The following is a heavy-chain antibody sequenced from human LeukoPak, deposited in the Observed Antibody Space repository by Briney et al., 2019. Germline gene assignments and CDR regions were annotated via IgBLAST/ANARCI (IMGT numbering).Heavy chain of an antibody. V-gene: IGHV3-30*02. CDR1: GFTFSSYG. CDR3: AKDGSSDLYAYWYFDL. J-gene: IGHJ2*01. CDR2: IRYDGSNK. D-gene: IGHD1-26*01. Sequence: GGSLRLSCAASGFTFSSYGMHWVRQAPGKGLECVAFIRYDGSNKYYADSVKGRFTISRDNSKNTLYLQMNSLRAEDTAVYYCAKDGSSDLYAYWYFDLWGRGTLVTVSS.